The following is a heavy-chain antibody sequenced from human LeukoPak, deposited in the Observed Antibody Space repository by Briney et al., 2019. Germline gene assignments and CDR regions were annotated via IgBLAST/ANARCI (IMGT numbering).Heavy chain of an antibody. D-gene: IGHD2-2*01. V-gene: IGHV1-46*01. Sequence: GASVKVSCKASGYTFTSYYMHWVRQAPGQGLEWMGIINPSGGSTSYAQKFQGRVTMTRDTSTSTVYMELSSLRSEDTAVYYCASDLIVGYCSSTSCYGEYYYYGMDVWGQGTTVTVSS. CDR2: INPSGGST. J-gene: IGHJ6*02. CDR1: GYTFTSYY. CDR3: ASDLIVGYCSSTSCYGEYYYYGMDV.